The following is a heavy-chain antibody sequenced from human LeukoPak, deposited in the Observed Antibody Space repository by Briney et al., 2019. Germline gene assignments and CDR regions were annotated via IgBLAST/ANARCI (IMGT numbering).Heavy chain of an antibody. Sequence: PGGSLRLSCAVSGITLSNYGMTWVRQAPGKGPEWVAGIRDTGGRTNYADSVKGRFTISRDNPKNTLYLQMNSLRAEDTAVYFCAKRGVVIRVILVGFHKEAYYFDSWGQGALVTVSS. CDR2: IRDTGGRT. V-gene: IGHV3-23*01. CDR1: GITLSNYG. CDR3: AKRGVVIRVILVGFHKEAYYFDS. D-gene: IGHD3-22*01. J-gene: IGHJ4*02.